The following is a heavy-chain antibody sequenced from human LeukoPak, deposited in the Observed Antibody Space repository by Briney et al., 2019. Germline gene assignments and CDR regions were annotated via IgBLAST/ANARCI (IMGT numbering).Heavy chain of an antibody. J-gene: IGHJ3*02. CDR3: ARGLAAAGSDAFDI. CDR2: MNPNSGNT. CDR1: GYTFTSYD. D-gene: IGHD6-13*01. Sequence: ASVKVSCKASGYTFTSYDINWVRQATGQGLEWMGWMNPNSGNTGYAQKFQGRVTMTRNTSISTAYMELSSLRSEDTAVYYCARGLAAAGSDAFDIWGQGTMVTVSS. V-gene: IGHV1-8*01.